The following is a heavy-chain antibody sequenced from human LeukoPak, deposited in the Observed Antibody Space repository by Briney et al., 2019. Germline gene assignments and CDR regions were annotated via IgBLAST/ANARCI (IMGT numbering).Heavy chain of an antibody. J-gene: IGHJ4*02. D-gene: IGHD3-22*01. V-gene: IGHV4-34*01. CDR3: AQTPGGGYYYGRDY. CDR1: GGSFSGYY. CDR2: INHSGST. Sequence: SEILSLTCAVYGGSFSGYYWSWIRQPPGKGLEWIGEINHSGSTNYNPSLKSRVTISVDTSKNQFSLKLSSVTAADTAVYYCAQTPGGGYYYGRDYWGQGTLVTVSS.